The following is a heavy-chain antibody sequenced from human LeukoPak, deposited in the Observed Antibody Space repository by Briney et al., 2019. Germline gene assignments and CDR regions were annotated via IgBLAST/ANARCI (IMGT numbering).Heavy chain of an antibody. D-gene: IGHD5-18*01. CDR3: ARDVDTAMVNWFDP. V-gene: IGHV3-11*04. CDR2: ISSSGSTI. J-gene: IGHJ5*02. CDR1: GFTFSDYY. Sequence: GGSLRLSCAASGFTFSDYYMSWIRQAPGKGLEGVSYISSSGSTIYYADSVKGRFTISRDNAKNSLYLQMNGLRAEDTAVYYCARDVDTAMVNWFDPWGQGTLVTVSS.